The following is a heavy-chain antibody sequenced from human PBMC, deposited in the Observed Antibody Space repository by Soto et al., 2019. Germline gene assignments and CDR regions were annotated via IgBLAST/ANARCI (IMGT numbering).Heavy chain of an antibody. CDR2: IYSSGTT. V-gene: IGHV4-61*01. D-gene: IGHD5-18*01. CDR3: ARDIRGYSRAFDY. CDR1: GDSVSRYTYY. J-gene: IGHJ4*02. Sequence: SETLSLTCTVSGDSVSRYTYYWTWIRQPPGKGLEWIGYIYSSGTTNYNSSLKSRVSMSLDTSTNQFSLRLTSVTAADTAMYYCARDIRGYSRAFDYWGQGTLVTVSS.